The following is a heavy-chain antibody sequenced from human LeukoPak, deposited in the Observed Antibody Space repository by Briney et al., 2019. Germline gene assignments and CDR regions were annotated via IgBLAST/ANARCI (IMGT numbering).Heavy chain of an antibody. CDR2: IRYDGTNK. V-gene: IGHV3-30*02. D-gene: IGHD3-10*01. Sequence: GGSLRLSCAASEFSVGSNYMHWVRQAPGKGLEWVAFIRYDGTNKYYADSVKGRFTISRDNYKNTLYLKMNNLRAEDTAVYYCAKDGVPSRWFGRNYFDYWGQGTLVTVSS. CDR3: AKDGVPSRWFGRNYFDY. J-gene: IGHJ4*02. CDR1: EFSVGSNY.